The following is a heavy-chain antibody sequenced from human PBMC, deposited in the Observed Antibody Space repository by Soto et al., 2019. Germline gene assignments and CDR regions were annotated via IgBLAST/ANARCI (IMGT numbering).Heavy chain of an antibody. CDR3: ARDFGYFDWLLSWHYYYYGMDV. CDR2: ISYDGSNK. CDR1: GFTFSSYA. Sequence: GGSLRLSCAASGFTFSSYAMHWVRQAPGKGLEWVAVISYDGSNKYYADSVKGRFTISRDNSKNTLYLQMNSLRAEDTAVYYCARDFGYFDWLLSWHYYYYGMDVWGQGTTVTVS. D-gene: IGHD3-9*01. V-gene: IGHV3-30-3*01. J-gene: IGHJ6*02.